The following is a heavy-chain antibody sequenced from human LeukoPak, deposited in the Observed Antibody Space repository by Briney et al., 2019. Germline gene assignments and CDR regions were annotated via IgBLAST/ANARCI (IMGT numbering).Heavy chain of an antibody. CDR3: AKGYWNPGY. CDR2: ISGSGGST. V-gene: IGHV3-23*01. J-gene: IGHJ4*02. Sequence: PGRSLRLSCAASGFTFSTYAMTWVRQAPGKGLEWVSGISGSGGSTYYADSVKGRFTISRDNSKSTLYLQMNNLRAEDTALYYCAKGYWNPGYWGQGTLVTVSS. D-gene: IGHD1-1*01. CDR1: GFTFSTYA.